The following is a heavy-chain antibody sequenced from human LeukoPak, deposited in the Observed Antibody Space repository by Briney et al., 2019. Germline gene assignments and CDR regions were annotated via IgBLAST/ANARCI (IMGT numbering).Heavy chain of an antibody. CDR2: IYSRGNT. Sequence: GGSLRLSCAASGFTVSTNYMSWVRQAPGKGLEWVSVIYSRGNTYYADSVKGRFTISRENSMNTLYLQMNSLRDDDTAVYYCARGGPEDAFDIWGLGTVVTVSS. D-gene: IGHD1-14*01. CDR3: ARGGPEDAFDI. J-gene: IGHJ3*02. CDR1: GFTVSTNY. V-gene: IGHV3-66*01.